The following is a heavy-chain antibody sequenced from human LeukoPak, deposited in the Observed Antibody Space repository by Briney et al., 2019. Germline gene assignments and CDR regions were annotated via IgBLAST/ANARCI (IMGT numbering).Heavy chain of an antibody. CDR2: ISGSGGST. J-gene: IGHJ4*02. D-gene: IGHD2-21*02. V-gene: IGHV3-23*01. CDR3: AKDATPHIVVVTAADY. Sequence: GGSLRLSCAASGFTFSSYAVSWVRQAPGKGLEWVSAISGSGGSTYYADSVKGRFTISRDNSKNTLYLQMNSLRAEDTAVYYCAKDATPHIVVVTAADYWGQGTLVTVSS. CDR1: GFTFSSYA.